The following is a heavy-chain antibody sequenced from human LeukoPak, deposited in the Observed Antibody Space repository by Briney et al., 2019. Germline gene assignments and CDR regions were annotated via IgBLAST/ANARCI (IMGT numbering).Heavy chain of an antibody. V-gene: IGHV4-34*01. Sequence: SETLSLTCAAYGGSFSGYYWSWIRQPPGKGLEWIGEINHSGSTNYNPSLKSRVTISVDTSKNQFSLKLSSVTAADTAVYYCARDDYYYDSSGGVYFDYWGQGTLVTVSS. CDR2: INHSGST. CDR1: GGSFSGYY. J-gene: IGHJ4*02. D-gene: IGHD3-22*01. CDR3: ARDDYYYDSSGGVYFDY.